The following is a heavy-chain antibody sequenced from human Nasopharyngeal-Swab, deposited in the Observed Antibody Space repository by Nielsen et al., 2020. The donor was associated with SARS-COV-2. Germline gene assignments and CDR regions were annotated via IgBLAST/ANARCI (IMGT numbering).Heavy chain of an antibody. Sequence: GEFLKISCAASGFSFSDYYMSWIRQAPGKGLEWISYISSSGGTIYSADSVKGRFTISRDNAKNSLYLQMNSLRAEDSAVYYCAREVDSYDSSGYWSFWGQGTLVTVSS. CDR3: AREVDSYDSSGYWSF. V-gene: IGHV3-11*04. CDR1: GFSFSDYY. D-gene: IGHD3-22*01. CDR2: ISSSGGTI. J-gene: IGHJ4*02.